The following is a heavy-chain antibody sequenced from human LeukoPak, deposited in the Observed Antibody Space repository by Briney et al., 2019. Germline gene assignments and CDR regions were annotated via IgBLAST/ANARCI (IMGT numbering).Heavy chain of an antibody. CDR2: INHSGST. D-gene: IGHD2-2*01. V-gene: IGHV4-34*01. Sequence: SETLSLTCAVYGGSFSGYYWSGIGQPPGKGLEWIGEINHSGSTNYNPSLKSRVTISVDTSKNQFSLKLSSVTAADTAVYYCATRGGSSNSPGWIDPWGPETLVTVSS. CDR1: GGSFSGYY. CDR3: ATRGGSSNSPGWIDP. J-gene: IGHJ5*01.